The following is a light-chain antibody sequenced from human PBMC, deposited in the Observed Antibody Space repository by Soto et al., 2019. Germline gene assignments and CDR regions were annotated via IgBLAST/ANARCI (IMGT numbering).Light chain of an antibody. Sequence: DIVMTQSPLSLPVTPGEPASISCRSSQSLLHSNGYNYLDWYLQKPGQSPQLLIYLGSNRASGVPDRFSGSGSCTDFTLKISRVEAEDVGVYYCMQALQPPWTFGQGTKVEIK. CDR1: QSLLHSNGYNY. V-gene: IGKV2-28*01. CDR3: MQALQPPWT. CDR2: LGS. J-gene: IGKJ1*01.